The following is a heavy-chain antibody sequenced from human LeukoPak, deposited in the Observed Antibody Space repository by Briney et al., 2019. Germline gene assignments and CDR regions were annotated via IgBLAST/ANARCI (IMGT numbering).Heavy chain of an antibody. CDR2: IYTSGST. Sequence: SETLSLTCTVSGGSISSGSYYWSWIRQPAGKGLEWIGRIYTSGSTNYNPSLKSRVTISVDTSKNQFSLKLSSVTAADTALYYCARAGGNWFDPWGQGTLVTVSS. CDR1: GGSISSGSYY. D-gene: IGHD3-16*01. J-gene: IGHJ5*02. V-gene: IGHV4-61*02. CDR3: ARAGGNWFDP.